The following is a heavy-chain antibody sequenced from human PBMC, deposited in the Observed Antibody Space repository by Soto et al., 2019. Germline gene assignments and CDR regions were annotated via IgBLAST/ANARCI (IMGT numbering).Heavy chain of an antibody. CDR2: IIPIFGTA. CDR3: AGDPPPAFGDPFDY. CDR1: GGTFSSYA. J-gene: IGHJ4*02. V-gene: IGHV1-69*12. D-gene: IGHD3-16*01. Sequence: QVQLVQSGAEVKKPGSSVKVSCKASGGTFSSYAISWVRQAPGQGLEWMGGIIPIFGTANYAQKFQGRVTITADEATRPPYVEPSSLSSEDTAVYYCAGDPPPAFGDPFDYWGQGTLVTVSS.